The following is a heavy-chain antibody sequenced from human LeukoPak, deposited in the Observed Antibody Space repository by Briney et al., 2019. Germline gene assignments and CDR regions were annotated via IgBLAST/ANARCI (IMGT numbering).Heavy chain of an antibody. V-gene: IGHV3-9*01. CDR3: ARDGNYDILTGYHYYYYMDV. D-gene: IGHD3-9*01. Sequence: AGGSLRLSCAASGFTFDDYAMHWVRQAPGKGLEWVSGINWNSNNIYYADSVKGRFTISRDNAKNSLYLQMNSLRAEDTAVYYCARDGNYDILTGYHYYYYMDVWGKGTTVTISS. J-gene: IGHJ6*03. CDR1: GFTFDDYA. CDR2: INWNSNNI.